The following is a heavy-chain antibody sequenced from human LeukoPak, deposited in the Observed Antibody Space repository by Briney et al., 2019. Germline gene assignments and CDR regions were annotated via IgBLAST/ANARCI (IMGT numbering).Heavy chain of an antibody. Sequence: YPSETLSLTCTVSGGSISCGDYYWSWIRQPPGKGLKWIGYIFYSGNTYYNPSLKSRVPISVDTSKNRFSLKLSSVTAADTAVYYCARGGYYYYYFDYWGQGTLVTVSS. CDR2: IFYSGNT. CDR3: ARGGYYYYYFDY. J-gene: IGHJ4*02. D-gene: IGHD3-22*01. V-gene: IGHV4-30-4*01. CDR1: GGSISCGDYY.